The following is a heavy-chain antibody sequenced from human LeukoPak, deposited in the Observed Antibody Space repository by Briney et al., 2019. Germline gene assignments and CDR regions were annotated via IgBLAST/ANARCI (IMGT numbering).Heavy chain of an antibody. CDR3: ARVGNTYYYGSGSYYTPYYFDY. V-gene: IGHV1-18*01. Sequence: GASVKVSCKASGYTFTSYAMNWVRQAPGQGLEWMGWISAYNGNTNYAQKLQGRVTMTTDTSTSTAYMELRSLRSDDTAVYYCARVGNTYYYGSGSYYTPYYFDYWGQGTLVTVSS. J-gene: IGHJ4*02. CDR1: GYTFTSYA. D-gene: IGHD3-10*01. CDR2: ISAYNGNT.